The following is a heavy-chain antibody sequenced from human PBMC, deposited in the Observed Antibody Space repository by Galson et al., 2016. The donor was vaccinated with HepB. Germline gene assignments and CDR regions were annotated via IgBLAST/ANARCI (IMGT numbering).Heavy chain of an antibody. J-gene: IGHJ5*02. CDR3: AKVDYFPGAHWFDP. D-gene: IGHD3-10*02. Sequence: SLRLSCAASGFTFSSYAMTWVRQAPGQGLEWVSAINGSAARTYYADSVRGRFTISRDNSRNTLYLQMNSLRAEDTAVYYCAKVDYFPGAHWFDPWGQGTLVTVSS. CDR2: INGSAART. CDR1: GFTFSSYA. V-gene: IGHV3-23*01.